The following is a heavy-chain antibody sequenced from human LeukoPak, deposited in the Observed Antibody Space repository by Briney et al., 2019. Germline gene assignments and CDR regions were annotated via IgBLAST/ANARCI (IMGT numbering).Heavy chain of an antibody. D-gene: IGHD6-19*01. J-gene: IGHJ4*02. CDR1: GGSFSGYY. Sequence: KPSETLSLTCAVYGGSFSGYYWSWIRQPPGKGLEWIGEINHSGSTNYNPSLKSRVTISVDTSKNQFSLKLSSVTAADTAVYSCARVRQWLVHFDYWGQGTLVTVSS. CDR2: INHSGST. CDR3: ARVRQWLVHFDY. V-gene: IGHV4-34*01.